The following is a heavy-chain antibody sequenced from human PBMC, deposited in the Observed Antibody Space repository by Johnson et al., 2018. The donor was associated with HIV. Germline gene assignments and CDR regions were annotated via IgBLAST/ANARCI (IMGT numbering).Heavy chain of an antibody. Sequence: VQLVESGGGLVQPGGSLRLSCAASGFTFRSYAMHWVRQAPGKGLEYVSAISSNGGRTYYANSVKGRFTISRDNSKNTLSLQMGSLRAEDMAVYYCAVLLFGDLWAFYIWGQGTKVTVSS. D-gene: IGHD3-10*01. J-gene: IGHJ3*02. CDR2: ISSNGGRT. CDR3: AVLLFGDLWAFYI. CDR1: GFTFRSYA. V-gene: IGHV3-64*01.